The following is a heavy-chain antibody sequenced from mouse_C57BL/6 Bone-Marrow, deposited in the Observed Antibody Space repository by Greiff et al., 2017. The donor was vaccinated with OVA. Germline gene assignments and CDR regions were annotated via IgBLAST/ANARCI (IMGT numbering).Heavy chain of an antibody. D-gene: IGHD1-1*01. CDR2: IDPENGDT. J-gene: IGHJ4*01. CDR1: GFNIKDDY. CDR3: TTGHYYGSTSLAY. Sequence: EVQLQQSGAELVRPGASVKLSCTASGFNIKDDYMHWVKQRHEQGLEWIGWIDPENGDTEYASKFQGKATITADTSSNTAYLQLSSLTSEDTAVYYCTTGHYYGSTSLAYWGQGTSVTVSS. V-gene: IGHV14-4*01.